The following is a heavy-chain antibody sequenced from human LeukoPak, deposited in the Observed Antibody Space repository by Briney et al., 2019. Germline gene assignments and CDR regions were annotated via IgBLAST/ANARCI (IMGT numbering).Heavy chain of an antibody. J-gene: IGHJ4*02. CDR2: ISGSGGST. Sequence: GGSLRLSCAASGFTFSSYAMSWVRQAPGKGLEWVSAISGSGGSTYYADSVKGRFTISRDNSKNTLYLQMNSLRAEDTAVYYCAKDRRVVVPAAIWYFDYWGQGPLSPSPQ. D-gene: IGHD2-2*01. CDR1: GFTFSSYA. CDR3: AKDRRVVVPAAIWYFDY. V-gene: IGHV3-23*01.